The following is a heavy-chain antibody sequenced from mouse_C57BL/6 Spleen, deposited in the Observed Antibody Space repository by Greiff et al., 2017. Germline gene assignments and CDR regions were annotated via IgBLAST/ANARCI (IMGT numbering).Heavy chain of an antibody. CDR1: GYTFTDYE. V-gene: IGHV1-15*01. J-gene: IGHJ4*01. D-gene: IGHD3-1*01. Sequence: VKLQQSGAELVRPGASVTLSCKASGYTFTDYEMHWVKQTPVHGLEWIGAIDPETGGTAYNQKFKGKAILTADKSSSTAYMELRSLTSEDSAVYYCTLPLYLGDYAMDYWGQGTSVTVSS. CDR3: TLPLYLGDYAMDY. CDR2: IDPETGGT.